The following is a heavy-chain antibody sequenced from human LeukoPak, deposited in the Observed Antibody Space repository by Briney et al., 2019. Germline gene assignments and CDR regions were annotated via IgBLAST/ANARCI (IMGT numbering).Heavy chain of an antibody. V-gene: IGHV4-59*08. J-gene: IGHJ4*02. CDR1: GGSISSYY. CDR3: ARHEISSSWYPAFVDY. Sequence: SETLSLTCTVSGGSISSYYWSWIRQPPGKGLEWIGYIYYSGSTKYNPSLKSRVTISVDTSKNQFSLKLSSVTAADTAVYYCARHEISSSWYPAFVDYWGQGTLVTVSS. CDR2: IYYSGST. D-gene: IGHD6-13*01.